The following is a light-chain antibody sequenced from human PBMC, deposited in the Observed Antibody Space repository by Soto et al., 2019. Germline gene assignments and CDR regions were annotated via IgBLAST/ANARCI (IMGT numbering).Light chain of an antibody. V-gene: IGKV1-5*03. J-gene: IGKJ2*01. CDR1: QSINSW. Sequence: DIQMTQSPSTLSASVGDRVTISCRASQSINSWLAWYQLKPGKAPKLLINKASLLESGVPSRFSGSGSGTEFTLTMSSLQPDDYAAYYCQQYNSYLYTFGQGTKLEIK. CDR3: QQYNSYLYT. CDR2: KAS.